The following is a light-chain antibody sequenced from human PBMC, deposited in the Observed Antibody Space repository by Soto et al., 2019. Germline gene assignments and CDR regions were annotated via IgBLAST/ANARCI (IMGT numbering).Light chain of an antibody. Sequence: QSVLTQPPSVSGAPGQRVTISCTGSSSNIGAGYDVHWYQQLPGTAPKLLIYGNSNRPSGVPDRFSGSKSGTSASLAITGLQAEDEAAYYCQSYVSSLRVSVFGGGTKVTVL. CDR3: QSYVSSLRVSV. V-gene: IGLV1-40*01. CDR2: GNS. CDR1: SSNIGAGYD. J-gene: IGLJ2*01.